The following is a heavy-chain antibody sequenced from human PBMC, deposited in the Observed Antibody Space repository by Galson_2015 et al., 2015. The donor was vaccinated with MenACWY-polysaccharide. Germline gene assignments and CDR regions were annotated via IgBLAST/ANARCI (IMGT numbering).Heavy chain of an antibody. Sequence: SLRPSCAGSGVTFSSYGMGWVRQAPGKELERVSGLSPTTGNTYYADSVRGRFTISRDNSKNTLYLQMNSLRAEDTAVYYCAKGAAHYGSGNYYDYWGQGTQVTVSS. V-gene: IGHV3-23*01. CDR3: AKGAAHYGSGNYYDY. CDR1: GVTFSSYG. J-gene: IGHJ4*02. D-gene: IGHD3-10*01. CDR2: LSPTTGNT.